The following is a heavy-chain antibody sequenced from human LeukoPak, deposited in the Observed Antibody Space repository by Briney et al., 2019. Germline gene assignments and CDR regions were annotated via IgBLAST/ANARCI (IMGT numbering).Heavy chain of an antibody. J-gene: IGHJ3*02. CDR1: GGSISSGGYY. D-gene: IGHD7-27*01. CDR2: IFYSGST. Sequence: SETLSLTCTVSGGSISSGGYYWSCIRQHPGKGLEWIGYIFYSGSTYYNPSLKSRVIISVDTSKNQFSLKLSSVTAADTAVYYCARRTGNAFDIWGQGTMVTVSS. CDR3: ARRTGNAFDI. V-gene: IGHV4-31*03.